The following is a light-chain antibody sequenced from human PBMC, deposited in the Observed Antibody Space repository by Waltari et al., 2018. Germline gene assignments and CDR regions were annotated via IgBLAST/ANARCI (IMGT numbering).Light chain of an antibody. V-gene: IGLV3-25*03. CDR2: KDR. CDR1: ALPKQY. CDR3: QSADSSGTYPR. J-gene: IGLJ2*01. Sequence: SYELTQPPSVSVSPGQTARITCSGDALPKQYAYWYQPKPGQAPGLVICKDRERPSGIPERFSGSSSGTTVTLTISGVQAEDEADYYCQSADSSGTYPRFGGGTKLTVL.